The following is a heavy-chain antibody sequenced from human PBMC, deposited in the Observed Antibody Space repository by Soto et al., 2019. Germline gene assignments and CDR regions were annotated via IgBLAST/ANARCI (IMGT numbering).Heavy chain of an antibody. CDR2: ISGTGGST. D-gene: IGHD1-26*01. V-gene: IGHV3-23*01. CDR1: GVTFSSYA. Sequence: GGSLRLSCAASGVTFSSYAMSWVRQAPGKGLEWVSTISGTGGSTYYADSVKGRFTISRDNSKNTLYLQMNTLRAEDTAVYYCAKDQYSGSPGKPDYWGQGSLVTVSS. CDR3: AKDQYSGSPGKPDY. J-gene: IGHJ4*02.